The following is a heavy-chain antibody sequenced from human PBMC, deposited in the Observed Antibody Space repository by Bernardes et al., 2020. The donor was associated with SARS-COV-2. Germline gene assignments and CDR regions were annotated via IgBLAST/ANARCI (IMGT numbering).Heavy chain of an antibody. J-gene: IGHJ3*02. D-gene: IGHD5-12*01. Sequence: GESLKISCKGSGYSFTSYWIGWVRQMPGKGLEWMGIIYPGDSESRYSPSFQGQVTISADKSISTAYLQWSSLKASDTAMYYCARQRRQWLRLEDAFDIWGQGSMVTVSS. V-gene: IGHV5-51*01. CDR3: ARQRRQWLRLEDAFDI. CDR2: IYPGDSES. CDR1: GYSFTSYW.